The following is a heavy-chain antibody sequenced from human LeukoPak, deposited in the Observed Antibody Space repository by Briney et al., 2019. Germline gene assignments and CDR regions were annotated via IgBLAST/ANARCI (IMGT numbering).Heavy chain of an antibody. D-gene: IGHD3-9*01. J-gene: IGHJ5*02. V-gene: IGHV1-18*01. CDR2: SSAYNGNT. CDR1: GYTFTSYG. Sequence: ASVKVSCKASGYTFTSYGISWVRQAPGQGLEWMGWSSAYNGNTNYAQKLQGRVTMTTDTSTSTAYMELRSLRSDDTAVYYCARASGAGHYDILTGYHNWFDPWGQGTLVTVS. CDR3: ARASGAGHYDILTGYHNWFDP.